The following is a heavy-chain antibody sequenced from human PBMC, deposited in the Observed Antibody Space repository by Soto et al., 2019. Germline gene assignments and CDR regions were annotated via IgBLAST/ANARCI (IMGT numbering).Heavy chain of an antibody. J-gene: IGHJ4*02. CDR1: GFNFSHYA. CDR3: AKDSATPVAARFFDS. Sequence: QVQLVESGGGVVQPGTSLRLSCAASGFNFSHYAMHWVRQAPGKGLEWLAIISLEGSNKYSAKPVKDRFTISRDNSKSTLYLQMNSLRPEDTAVYYCAKDSATPVAARFFDSWGQGTPVTVSS. V-gene: IGHV3-30*18. CDR2: ISLEGSNK. D-gene: IGHD6-19*01.